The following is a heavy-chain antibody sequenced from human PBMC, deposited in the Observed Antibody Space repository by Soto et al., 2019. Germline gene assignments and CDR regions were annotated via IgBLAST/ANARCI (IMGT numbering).Heavy chain of an antibody. CDR3: AKAPQWLVTWFDP. CDR1: EFTFSKYW. V-gene: IGHV3-23*01. Sequence: GGSLRLSCVASEFTFSKYWMHWVRQAPGKGLEWVSAISGSGGSTYYADSVKGRFTISRDNSKNTLYLQMNSLRAEDTAVYYCAKAPQWLVTWFDPWGQGTLVTVSS. CDR2: ISGSGGST. J-gene: IGHJ5*02. D-gene: IGHD6-19*01.